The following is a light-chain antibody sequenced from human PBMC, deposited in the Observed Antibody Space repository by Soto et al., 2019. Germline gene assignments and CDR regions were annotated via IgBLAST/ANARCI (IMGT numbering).Light chain of an antibody. CDR2: DAS. V-gene: IGKV1-5*01. CDR3: QQYNSYTRYT. J-gene: IGKJ2*01. Sequence: DIQMTQSPSTLSASVGDRVTITCRASQSISSWLAWYQQKPGKAPKLLIYDASSLESGVPLRFSGSGSETEFTLTITSLQHDDFATYYCQQYNSYTRYTFGQGTKLEIK. CDR1: QSISSW.